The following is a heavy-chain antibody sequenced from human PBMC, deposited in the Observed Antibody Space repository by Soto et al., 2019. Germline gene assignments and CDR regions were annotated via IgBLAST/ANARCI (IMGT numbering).Heavy chain of an antibody. V-gene: IGHV3-21*01. CDR2: ISSSSSYI. CDR1: GFTFSSYS. D-gene: IGHD3-22*01. CDR3: ARSFDYYDSSGYSYDNWFDP. Sequence: EVQLVESGGGLVKPGGSLRLSCAASGFTFSSYSMNWVRQAPGKGLEWVSSISSSSSYIYYADSVKGRFTISRDNAKNSLYLQMNSLRAEDTAVYYCARSFDYYDSSGYSYDNWFDPWGQGTLVTVSS. J-gene: IGHJ5*02.